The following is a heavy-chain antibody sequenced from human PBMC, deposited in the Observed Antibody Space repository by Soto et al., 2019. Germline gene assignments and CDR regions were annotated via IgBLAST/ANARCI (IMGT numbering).Heavy chain of an antibody. CDR3: ARSPGIFFDY. Sequence: TLALTGNVSGGSISSGDYYWSWHPHHPGKVLEWIGYMYYSGSTYYNPSLKSRVTLSVDTSKNQFSLKLSSVTAAATAVYYCARSPGIFFDYCGQRTLVPFSS. J-gene: IGHJ4*02. CDR2: MYYSGST. D-gene: IGHD2-15*01. CDR1: GGSISSGDYY. V-gene: IGHV4-31*03.